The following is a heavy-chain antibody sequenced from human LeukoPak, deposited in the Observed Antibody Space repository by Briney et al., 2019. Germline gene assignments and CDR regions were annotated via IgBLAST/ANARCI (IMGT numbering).Heavy chain of an antibody. D-gene: IGHD2-21*02. CDR3: AREAAYCGGDCYPYYFDY. V-gene: IGHV1-69*04. CDR2: IIPILGIA. Sequence: VASVKVSCKASGGTFSSYAISWVRQAPGQGLEWMGRIIPILGIANYAQKFQGRVTITADKSTSTAYVELSSLRSEDTAVYYCAREAAYCGGDCYPYYFDYWGQGTLVTVSS. CDR1: GGTFSSYA. J-gene: IGHJ4*02.